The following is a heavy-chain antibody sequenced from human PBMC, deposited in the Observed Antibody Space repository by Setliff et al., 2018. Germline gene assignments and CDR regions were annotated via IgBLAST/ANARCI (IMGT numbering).Heavy chain of an antibody. CDR1: SYTFTSYG. CDR3: ARDRFYNSWSGTSITAPHDAFDI. V-gene: IGHV1-69*13. J-gene: IGHJ3*02. CDR2: IIPMFGTT. D-gene: IGHD3-3*01. Sequence: GASVKVSCKASSYTFTSYGISWVRQAPGQGLEWMGGIIPMFGTTNYAQRFRGRVTITADESTTTAYLELSSLRSEDTAVYYCARDRFYNSWSGTSITAPHDAFDIWGQGTMVTVSS.